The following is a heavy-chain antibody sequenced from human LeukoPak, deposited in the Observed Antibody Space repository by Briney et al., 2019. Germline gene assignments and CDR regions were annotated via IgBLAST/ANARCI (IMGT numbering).Heavy chain of an antibody. V-gene: IGHV4-39*07. D-gene: IGHD3-10*01. Sequence: SETLSLTCTVSGGSISSSSYYWGWIRQPPGKGLEWIGSIYYSGSTYYNPSLKSRVTISVDTSKNQFSLKLSSVTAADTAVYYCARGSDPHFDYWGQGILVTVSS. J-gene: IGHJ4*02. CDR2: IYYSGST. CDR1: GGSISSSSYY. CDR3: ARGSDPHFDY.